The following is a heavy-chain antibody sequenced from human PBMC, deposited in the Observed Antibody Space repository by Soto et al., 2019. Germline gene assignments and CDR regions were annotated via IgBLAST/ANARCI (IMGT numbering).Heavy chain of an antibody. V-gene: IGHV3-48*01. D-gene: IGHD3-9*01. CDR2: ISSSSSTI. Sequence: HPGGSLRLSCAASGFTFSSYSMNWVRQAPGKGLEWVSYISSSSSTIYYADSVKGRFTISRDNAKNSLYLQMNSLRAEDTAVYYCAKDSVLRYFDWLLSWFDPWGQGTLVTVSS. CDR1: GFTFSSYS. J-gene: IGHJ5*02. CDR3: AKDSVLRYFDWLLSWFDP.